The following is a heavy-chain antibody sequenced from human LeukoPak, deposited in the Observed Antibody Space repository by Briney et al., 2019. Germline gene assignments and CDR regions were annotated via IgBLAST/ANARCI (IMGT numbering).Heavy chain of an antibody. Sequence: PSETLSLTCTVSGGSISSSSYYWGWIRQPPGKGLEWIGSIYYSGSTYYNPSLKSRVTISVDTSKNQFSLKLSSVTAADTAVYYCAGTSGVIVGATTYNWFDPWGQGTLVTVSS. V-gene: IGHV4-39*07. CDR3: AGTSGVIVGATTYNWFDP. J-gene: IGHJ5*02. CDR1: GGSISSSSYY. CDR2: IYYSGST. D-gene: IGHD1-26*01.